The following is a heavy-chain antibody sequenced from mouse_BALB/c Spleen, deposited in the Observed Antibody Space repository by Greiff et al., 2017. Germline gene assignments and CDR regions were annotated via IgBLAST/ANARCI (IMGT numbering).Heavy chain of an antibody. Sequence: EVQRVESGGDLVKPGGSLKLSCAASGFTFSSYGMSWVRQTPDKRLEWVATISSGGSYTYYPDSVKGRFTISRDNAKNTLYLQMSSLKSEDTAMYYCARPFITTATWFAYWGQGTLVTVSA. J-gene: IGHJ3*01. V-gene: IGHV5-6*01. CDR1: GFTFSSYG. D-gene: IGHD1-2*01. CDR3: ARPFITTATWFAY. CDR2: ISSGGSYT.